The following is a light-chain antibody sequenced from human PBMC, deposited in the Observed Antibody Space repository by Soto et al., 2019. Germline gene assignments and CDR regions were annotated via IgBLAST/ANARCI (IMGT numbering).Light chain of an antibody. Sequence: EIVLTQSPATLCLSPGERSTLSCRASQSVSRNLAWYQQKPGQAPRLLIYDASNRATGIPARFSGSGSVTDFTLTISSLEPEDFAVYYCQQRINWATFGPGTNVDI. CDR2: DAS. J-gene: IGKJ3*01. CDR3: QQRINWAT. CDR1: QSVSRN. V-gene: IGKV3-11*01.